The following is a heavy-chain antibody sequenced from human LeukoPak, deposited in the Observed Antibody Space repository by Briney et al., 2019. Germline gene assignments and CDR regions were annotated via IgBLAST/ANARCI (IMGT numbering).Heavy chain of an antibody. Sequence: PSETLSLTCTVSGGSISSYYWSWIRQPPGKGLEWIGYIYYSGSTNYNPSLKSRVTISEDMSKNQFSLKLSSVTAADTAVYYCARAGSNWYGNWFDPWGQGILVTVSS. CDR1: GGSISSYY. D-gene: IGHD6-13*01. J-gene: IGHJ5*02. V-gene: IGHV4-59*01. CDR2: IYYSGST. CDR3: ARAGSNWYGNWFDP.